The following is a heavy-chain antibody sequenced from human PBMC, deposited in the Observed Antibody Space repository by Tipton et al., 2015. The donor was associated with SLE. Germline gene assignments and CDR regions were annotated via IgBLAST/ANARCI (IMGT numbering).Heavy chain of an antibody. Sequence: SLRLSCATSGFTFRDYAMHWVRQVPGKGLEWVAFIRYDGNNKYYADSVKGRFTISRDNSKNTLYLQMNSLKSEDTAVYYCAKSGSTFTWYFDYWGRGTLVTVSS. CDR3: AKSGSTFTWYFDY. V-gene: IGHV3-30*02. CDR1: GFTFRDYA. CDR2: IRYDGNNK. J-gene: IGHJ4*02. D-gene: IGHD1-26*01.